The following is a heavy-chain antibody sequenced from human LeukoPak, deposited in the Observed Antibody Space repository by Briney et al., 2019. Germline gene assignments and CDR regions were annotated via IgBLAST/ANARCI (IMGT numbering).Heavy chain of an antibody. CDR2: IKQDGSEK. J-gene: IGHJ4*02. Sequence: PGGSLRLSCAASGFTFSSYWMSWVRQAPGKGLEWVANIKQDGSEKYYVDSVKGRFTISRDNAKNSLYLQMNSLRAEDTAVYYCARGVAVAGSYFDYWGQGTLVTVSS. CDR1: GFTFSSYW. CDR3: ARGVAVAGSYFDY. D-gene: IGHD6-19*01. V-gene: IGHV3-7*01.